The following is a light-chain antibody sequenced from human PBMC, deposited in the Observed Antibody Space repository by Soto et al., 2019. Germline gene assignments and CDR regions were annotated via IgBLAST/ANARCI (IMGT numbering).Light chain of an antibody. J-gene: IGKJ2*01. Sequence: DIQMTPSPSSLSASVGDRVTITCKASQGISNYLNWYQQKPGKAPKLLIYDASNLETGVPSRFSGSGSGTDFTSTISSLQPEDIATYYCQQYENLPPFTFGQGTKLEIK. CDR1: QGISNY. V-gene: IGKV1-33*01. CDR2: DAS. CDR3: QQYENLPPFT.